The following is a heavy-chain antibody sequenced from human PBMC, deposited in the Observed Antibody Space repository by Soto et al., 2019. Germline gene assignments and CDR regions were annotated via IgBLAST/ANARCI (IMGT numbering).Heavy chain of an antibody. J-gene: IGHJ4*02. CDR2: INPSGGST. CDR3: ARDVFYSGYGHFDY. Sequence: TGQGLEWMGIINPSGGSTSYAQKFQGRVTMTRDTSTSTVYMELSSLRSEDTAVYYCARDVFYSGYGHFDYWGQGTLVTVSS. V-gene: IGHV1-46*03. D-gene: IGHD5-12*01.